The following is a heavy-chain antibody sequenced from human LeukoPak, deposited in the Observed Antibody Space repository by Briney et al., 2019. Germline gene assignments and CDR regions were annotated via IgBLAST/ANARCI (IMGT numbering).Heavy chain of an antibody. J-gene: IGHJ4*02. CDR1: RGSISSSSYY. CDR3: ARSGSYPDY. V-gene: IGHV4-39*01. CDR2: IYYSGST. D-gene: IGHD1-26*01. Sequence: SETLSLTCTVSRGSISSSSYYWGWIRQPPGKGLEWIGSIYYSGSTYYNPSLKSRVTISVDTSKNQFSLKLSSVTAADTAVYYCARSGSYPDYWGQGTLVTVSS.